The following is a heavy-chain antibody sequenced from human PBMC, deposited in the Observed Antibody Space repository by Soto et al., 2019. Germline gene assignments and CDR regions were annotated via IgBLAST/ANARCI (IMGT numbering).Heavy chain of an antibody. CDR3: ARLHYYDSSGYYGS. D-gene: IGHD3-22*01. V-gene: IGHV4-61*07. CDR2: IYYSGST. Sequence: GLEWIGYIYYSGSTNYNPSLKSRVTISVDTSKNQFSLKLSSVTAADTAVYYCARLHYYDSSGYYGSWGQGTLVTVSS. J-gene: IGHJ5*02.